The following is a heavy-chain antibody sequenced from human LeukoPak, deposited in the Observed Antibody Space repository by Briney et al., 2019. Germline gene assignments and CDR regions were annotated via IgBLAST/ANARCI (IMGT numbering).Heavy chain of an antibody. CDR3: ARVLNYYYYYMDV. CDR2: INHSEST. J-gene: IGHJ6*03. Sequence: SETLSLTCAVYGGSFSGYYWSWIRQPPGKGLEWIGEINHSESTNYNPSLKSRVTISVDTSKNQFSPKLSSVTAADTAVYYCARVLNYYYYYMDVWGKGTTVTVSS. CDR1: GGSFSGYY. V-gene: IGHV4-34*01.